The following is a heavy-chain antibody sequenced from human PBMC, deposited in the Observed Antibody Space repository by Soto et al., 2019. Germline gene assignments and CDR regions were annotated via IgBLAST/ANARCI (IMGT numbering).Heavy chain of an antibody. CDR3: ARESSGYSYGYVDY. CDR1: GFTFSYYY. CDR2: ISSSGSTI. V-gene: IGHV3-11*01. D-gene: IGHD5-18*01. Sequence: KTGGSLRLSCAASGFTFSYYYMSWIRQAPGKGLEWVSYISSSGSTIYYADSVKGRFTISRDNAKNSLYLQMNSLRAEDTAVYYCARESSGYSYGYVDYWGQGTLVTVSS. J-gene: IGHJ4*02.